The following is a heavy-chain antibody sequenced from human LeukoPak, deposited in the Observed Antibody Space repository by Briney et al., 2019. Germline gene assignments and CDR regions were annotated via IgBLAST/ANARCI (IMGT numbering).Heavy chain of an antibody. CDR1: GGYFSGYY. CDR2: INHSGST. Sequence: PSETLSLTCAVYGGYFSGYYWSWIRQPPGKGLEWIGEINHSGSTNYNPSLKSRVTISVDTSKNQFSLKLSSVTAADTAVYYCARGIRFLEWLFRNWFDPWGQGTLVTVSS. J-gene: IGHJ5*02. CDR3: ARGIRFLEWLFRNWFDP. D-gene: IGHD3-3*01. V-gene: IGHV4-34*01.